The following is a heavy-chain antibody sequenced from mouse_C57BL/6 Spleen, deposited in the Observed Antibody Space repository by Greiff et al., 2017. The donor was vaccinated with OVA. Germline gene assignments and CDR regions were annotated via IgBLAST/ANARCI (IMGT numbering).Heavy chain of an antibody. CDR1: GYAFSSYW. D-gene: IGHD1-1*01. J-gene: IGHJ2*01. V-gene: IGHV1-80*01. Sequence: LVESGAELVKPGASVKISCKASGYAFSSYWMNWVKQRPGKGLEWIVQIYPGDGDTNYNGKFKGKATLTADKSSSTAYMQLSSLTSEDSAVYFCARSGYYGSSPDYWGQGTTLTVSS. CDR2: IYPGDGDT. CDR3: ARSGYYGSSPDY.